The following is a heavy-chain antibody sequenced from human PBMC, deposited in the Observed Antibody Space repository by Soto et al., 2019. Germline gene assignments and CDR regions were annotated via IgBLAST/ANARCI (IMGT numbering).Heavy chain of an antibody. J-gene: IGHJ3*02. Sequence: GGSLRLSCAASGFTFSSYAMSWVRQAPGKGLEWVSGISGSSGSIGYADSVKGRFTISRDNAKNSLYLQMNSLRAEDTALYYCAKAVIAEYDAFDIWGQGTMVTVSS. CDR3: AKAVIAEYDAFDI. CDR2: ISGSSGSI. CDR1: GFTFSSYA. D-gene: IGHD6-13*01. V-gene: IGHV3-9*01.